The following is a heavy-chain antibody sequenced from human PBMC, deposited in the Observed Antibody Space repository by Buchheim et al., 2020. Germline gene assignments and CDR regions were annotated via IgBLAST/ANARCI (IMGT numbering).Heavy chain of an antibody. J-gene: IGHJ6*02. V-gene: IGHV3-48*03. CDR2: ISSSGSTI. CDR3: ARTRGGSSYYYYYGMDV. CDR1: GFTFSSYE. D-gene: IGHD4-23*01. Sequence: EVQLVESGGGLVQPGGSLRLSCAASGFTFSSYEMNWVRQAPGKGLEWVSYISSSGSTIYYADSVKGRFTISRDNAKNLLYLQMNSLRAEDTAVYYCARTRGGSSYYYYYGMDVWGQGTT.